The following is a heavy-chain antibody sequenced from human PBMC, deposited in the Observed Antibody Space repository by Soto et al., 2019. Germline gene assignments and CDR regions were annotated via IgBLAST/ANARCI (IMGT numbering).Heavy chain of an antibody. J-gene: IGHJ3*01. Sequence: QVHLVESGGGVVQPGRSLRLSCVVSGVTFRTSGIHWVRQAQGKGLEWVAVISYDGATKFYADSVKGRFTIAKDTSKNTVFLQMNSLATEDMALYFCATSDKGVFGVVMSPALDPFDVWGQGTLVAVSS. D-gene: IGHD3-3*01. CDR2: ISYDGATK. CDR1: GVTFRTSG. V-gene: IGHV3-30*03. CDR3: ATSDKGVFGVVMSPALDPFDV.